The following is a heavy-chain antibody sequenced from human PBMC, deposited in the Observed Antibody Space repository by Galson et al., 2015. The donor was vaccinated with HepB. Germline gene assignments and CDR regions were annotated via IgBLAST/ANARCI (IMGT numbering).Heavy chain of an antibody. CDR3: ARDERDPGGYGSFDY. J-gene: IGHJ4*02. CDR1: GYTFTGYY. V-gene: IGHV1-2*02. D-gene: IGHD5-12*01. CDR2: INPNSGGT. Sequence: SVKVSCKASGYTFTGYYMHWVRQAPGQGLEWMGWINPNSGGTNYAQKFQGRVTMTRDTSISTAYMELSRLRSDDTAVYYCARDERDPGGYGSFDYWGQGTLVTVSS.